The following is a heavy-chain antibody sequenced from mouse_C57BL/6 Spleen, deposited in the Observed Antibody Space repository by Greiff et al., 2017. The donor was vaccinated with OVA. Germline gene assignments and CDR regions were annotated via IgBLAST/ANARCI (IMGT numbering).Heavy chain of an antibody. J-gene: IGHJ4*01. CDR3: SAGPLCITSGVATNCAMAY. D-gene: IGHD1-1*01. Sequence: QVQLQQPGAELVKPGASVKLSCKASGYTFTSYWMDWVKQRPGQGLEWIGMIHPNSGSTNYNEKFKSKATLTADKSSSTAYMQLSSLTSEDSAVYYCSAGPLCITSGVATNCAMAYWGQGTPVTVSA. V-gene: IGHV1-64*01. CDR2: IHPNSGST. CDR1: GYTFTSYW.